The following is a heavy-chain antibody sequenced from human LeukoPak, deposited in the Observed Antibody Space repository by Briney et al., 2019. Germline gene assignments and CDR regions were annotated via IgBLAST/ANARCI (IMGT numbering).Heavy chain of an antibody. D-gene: IGHD6-6*01. V-gene: IGHV4-38-2*01. J-gene: IGHJ6*03. CDR1: GYSIRSGYY. CDR2: SYQSGST. CDR3: ARSEYGSSSGYYYYYMDV. Sequence: ADTLSLTCAVSGYSIRSGYYWGWTRQPPGAGLEWIGSSYQSGSTSSNPSLKSRVTISVDTSKTHFSLKLSSVTAADTAVYYWARSEYGSSSGYYYYYMDVWGKGTTVTVSS.